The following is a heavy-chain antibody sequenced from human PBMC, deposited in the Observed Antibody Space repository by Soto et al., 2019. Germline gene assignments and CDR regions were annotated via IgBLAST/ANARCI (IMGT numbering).Heavy chain of an antibody. Sequence: SETLSLTCAVSGGSISSGGYSWSWIRQPPGKGLEWIGYIYHSGSTYYNPSLKSRVTISVDTSKNQFSLKLSSVTAADTAVYYCARDLGYDSSGRGAFDIWGQGTMVTVS. CDR1: GGSISSGGYS. CDR3: ARDLGYDSSGRGAFDI. D-gene: IGHD3-22*01. J-gene: IGHJ3*02. CDR2: IYHSGST. V-gene: IGHV4-30-2*01.